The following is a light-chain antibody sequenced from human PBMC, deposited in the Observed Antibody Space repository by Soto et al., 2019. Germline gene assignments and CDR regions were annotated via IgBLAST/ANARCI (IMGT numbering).Light chain of an antibody. V-gene: IGKV1-39*01. CDR3: EQSYSTPWT. CDR1: QSISSY. J-gene: IGKJ1*01. CDR2: AAS. Sequence: DIQMTQSPSSLSASVGDRVTITCRASQSISSYLNWYQQKPGKAPKLLIYAASSLQSGVPSRFSGSGSGTDFTLTISSLQPEDVATYDCEQSYSTPWTFGQGTKVESK.